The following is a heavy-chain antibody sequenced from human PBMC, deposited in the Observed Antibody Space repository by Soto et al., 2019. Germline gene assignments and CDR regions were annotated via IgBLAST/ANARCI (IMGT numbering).Heavy chain of an antibody. CDR1: EFSFSRYP. CDR2: IRGSGGST. CDR3: AKGGDSSGWYYYYYGMDV. V-gene: IGHV3-23*01. D-gene: IGHD6-19*01. Sequence: GALRLSCVASEFSFSRYPMSWVRPAPRKGLEWVSAIRGSGGSTYYADSVKGRFTISRDNSKNTLYLQMNSLRAEDTAVDYCAKGGDSSGWYYYYYGMDVWGQGTTVTVSS. J-gene: IGHJ6*02.